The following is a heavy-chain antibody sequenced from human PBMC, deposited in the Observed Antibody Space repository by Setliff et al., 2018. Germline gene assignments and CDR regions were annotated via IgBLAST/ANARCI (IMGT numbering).Heavy chain of an antibody. CDR3: ARSSSGSPHYYYAMDV. J-gene: IGHJ6*02. D-gene: IGHD3-10*01. CDR2: IYYRGST. CDR1: GDSISTSSYY. Sequence: SETLSLTCSASGDSISTSSYYWGWNRQPPGKGLEWIGSIYYRGSTYHNPSLKSRVTVSVDTSKNQFSLKLSSVTAADTAVYYCARSSSGSPHYYYAMDVWGQGTTVTVSS. V-gene: IGHV4-39*07.